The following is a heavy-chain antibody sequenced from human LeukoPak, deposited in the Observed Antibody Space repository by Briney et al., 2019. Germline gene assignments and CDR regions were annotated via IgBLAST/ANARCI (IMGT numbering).Heavy chain of an antibody. D-gene: IGHD4-17*01. CDR3: AREASEPSYGDYRLFTSHPPTYFDY. Sequence: ASVKVSCTASGGTFSSYAISWVRQAPGQGLEWMGGIIPIFGTANYAQKFQGRVTITADESTSTAYMELSSLRSEDTAVYYCAREASEPSYGDYRLFTSHPPTYFDYWGQGTLVTVSS. V-gene: IGHV1-69*13. J-gene: IGHJ4*02. CDR1: GGTFSSYA. CDR2: IIPIFGTA.